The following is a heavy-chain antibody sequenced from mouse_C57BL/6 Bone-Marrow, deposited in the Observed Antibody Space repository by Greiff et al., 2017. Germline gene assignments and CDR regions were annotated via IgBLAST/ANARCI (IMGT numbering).Heavy chain of an antibody. J-gene: IGHJ2*01. Sequence: VKLMESGAELVRPGASVTLSCKASGYTFTDYEMHWVKQTPVHGLEWIGALDPETGGTAYNQKFKGKAILTADKSSSTAYMELRSLTSEDSAVYYCTRSPYGNFYFDYWGQGTTLTVSS. CDR2: LDPETGGT. D-gene: IGHD2-1*01. CDR3: TRSPYGNFYFDY. CDR1: GYTFTDYE. V-gene: IGHV1-15*01.